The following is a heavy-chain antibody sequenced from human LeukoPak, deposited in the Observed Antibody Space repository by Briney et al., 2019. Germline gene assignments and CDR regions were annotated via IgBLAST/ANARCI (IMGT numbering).Heavy chain of an antibody. D-gene: IGHD2-21*02. CDR3: VKDWRRPDQCGGDCHDH. J-gene: IGHJ5*02. CDR1: GFTFSTYA. V-gene: IGHV3-23*01. CDR2: ISASVSST. Sequence: GGSLRLSCAASGFTFSTYAMSWVRQAPGKGLEWVSSISASVSSTYYADSVNGRFTVSRDNSKNTLYLQMNSLRVEDMAIYYCVKDWRRPDQCGGDCHDHWGQGTLVTVTS.